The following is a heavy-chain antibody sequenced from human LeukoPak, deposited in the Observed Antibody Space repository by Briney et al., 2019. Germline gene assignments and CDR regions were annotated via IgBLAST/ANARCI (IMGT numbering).Heavy chain of an antibody. D-gene: IGHD6-13*01. V-gene: IGHV3-20*01. CDR1: GFTVSSNY. CDR2: INWNGGST. CDR3: ARVTPGIAAAGRGGWFDP. J-gene: IGHJ5*02. Sequence: GGSLRLSCAASGFTVSSNYMSWVRQAPGKGLEWVSGINWNGGSTGYADSVKGRFTISRDNAKNSLYLQMNSLRAEDTALYHCARVTPGIAAAGRGGWFDPWGQGTLVTVSS.